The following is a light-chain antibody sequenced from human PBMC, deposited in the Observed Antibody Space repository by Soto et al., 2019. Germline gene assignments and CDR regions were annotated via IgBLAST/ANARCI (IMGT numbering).Light chain of an antibody. CDR1: SSNLGAGYD. CDR3: QAYDYSLTASV. Sequence: QSVLTQPPSVSGAPGQRVTLSCTGNSSNLGAGYDVHRYQQLPGAAPKLVIFGNRNRPSGVPERFSGSKSGTSASLAITGLQAEDEAHYYCQAYDYSLTASVFGGGTKLTVL. CDR2: GNR. J-gene: IGLJ3*02. V-gene: IGLV1-40*01.